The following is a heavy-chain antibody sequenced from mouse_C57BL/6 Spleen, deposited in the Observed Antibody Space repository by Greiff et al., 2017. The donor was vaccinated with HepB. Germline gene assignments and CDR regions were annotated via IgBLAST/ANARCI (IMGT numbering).Heavy chain of an antibody. V-gene: IGHV1-15*01. CDR1: GYTFTDYE. D-gene: IGHD2-3*01. CDR3: TRDDGYYVNY. J-gene: IGHJ2*01. Sequence: QVHVKQSGAELVRPGASVTLSCKASGYTFTDYEMHWVKQTPVHGLEWIGAIDPETGGTAYNQKFKGKAILTADKSSSTAYMELRSLTSEDSAVYYCTRDDGYYVNYWGQGTTLTVSS. CDR2: IDPETGGT.